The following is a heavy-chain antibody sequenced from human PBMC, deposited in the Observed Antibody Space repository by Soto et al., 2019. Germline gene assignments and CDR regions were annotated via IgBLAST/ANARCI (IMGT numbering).Heavy chain of an antibody. J-gene: IGHJ3*02. CDR2: IYYNVNT. Sequence: SETLSLTCNVSGASVSHGYWSWIRQPPGKGLEWIGYIYYNVNTNYNPSLKSRVTISVDTSKNQFSLKASDTAMYYCAKVGATPVAFDIWGQGTMVTVSS. V-gene: IGHV4-59*02. D-gene: IGHD1-26*01. CDR3: AKVGATPVAFDI. CDR1: GASVSHGY.